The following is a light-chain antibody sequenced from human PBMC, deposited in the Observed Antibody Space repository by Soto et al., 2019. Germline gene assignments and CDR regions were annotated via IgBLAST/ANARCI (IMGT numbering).Light chain of an antibody. CDR2: DAS. CDR1: QNIDIW. CDR3: QQHKRYPVT. Sequence: DIPMTQSPSTLSASVGNRVTITCRASQNIDIWLSWYQQKPGKAPKLLIYDASNLNSGVPSRFSGSGSGTELTLTISSLQPDDFGTYYCQQHKRYPVTFDGGTKVDFK. V-gene: IGKV1-5*01. J-gene: IGKJ4*01.